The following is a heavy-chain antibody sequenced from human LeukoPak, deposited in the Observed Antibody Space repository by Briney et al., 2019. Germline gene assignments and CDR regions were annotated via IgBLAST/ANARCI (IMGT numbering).Heavy chain of an antibody. CDR2: IKQDGSEK. CDR3: ARGLSRGYSGYDPSYYFDY. Sequence: GGSLRLSCAASGFTFSSYWVSWVRQAPGKGLEWVANIKQDGSEKYYVDSVKGRFTISRDNAKNSLYLQMNSLRAEDTAVYYCARGLSRGYSGYDPSYYFDYWGQGTLVTVSS. V-gene: IGHV3-7*01. J-gene: IGHJ4*02. D-gene: IGHD5-12*01. CDR1: GFTFSSYW.